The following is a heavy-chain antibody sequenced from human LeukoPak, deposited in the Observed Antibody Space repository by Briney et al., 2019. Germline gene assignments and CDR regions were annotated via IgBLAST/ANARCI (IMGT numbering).Heavy chain of an antibody. V-gene: IGHV4-34*01. CDR3: ARVAIFGEPTDAFDI. CDR2: TNHSGST. CDR1: GGSFSGYY. J-gene: IGHJ3*02. D-gene: IGHD3-3*01. Sequence: SETLSLTCAVYGGSFSGYYWSWIRQPPGKGLEWIGETNHSGSTNYNPSLKSRVTISVDTSRNQFSLKLSSVTAADTAVYYCARVAIFGEPTDAFDIWGQGTMVIVSS.